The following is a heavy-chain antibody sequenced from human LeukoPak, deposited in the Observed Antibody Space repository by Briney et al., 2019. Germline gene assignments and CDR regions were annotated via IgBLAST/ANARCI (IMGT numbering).Heavy chain of an antibody. Sequence: PGGSLRLSCAASGFTFNNSWMQWVRQAPGKGLIWVAGVDSDGTTTRYADSVKGRFTVSRDNTRNTLYLQMHTLRVEDTAVYYCVRDLKPPRDFDYWGQGTLVTVSS. V-gene: IGHV3-74*01. CDR1: GFTFNNSW. CDR3: VRDLKPPRDFDY. J-gene: IGHJ4*02. CDR2: VDSDGTTT.